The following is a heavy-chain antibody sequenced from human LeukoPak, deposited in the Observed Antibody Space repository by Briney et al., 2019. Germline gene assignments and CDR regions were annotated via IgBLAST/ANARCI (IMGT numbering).Heavy chain of an antibody. Sequence: GGYLRLSCAASGFTVSSNYMSWVRQAPGKGLEWVSLIYAGGSTYYADAVKGRFTISRHNSKNTLHLQMNSLRVEDTAVYYCATAGSSELLWDYAMDVWGQGPTVTVSS. J-gene: IGHJ6*02. CDR2: IYAGGST. CDR1: GFTVSSNY. V-gene: IGHV3-53*04. D-gene: IGHD3-10*01. CDR3: ATAGSSELLWDYAMDV.